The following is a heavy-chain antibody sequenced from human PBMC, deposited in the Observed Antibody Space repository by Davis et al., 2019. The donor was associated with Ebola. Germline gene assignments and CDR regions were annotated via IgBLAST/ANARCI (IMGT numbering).Heavy chain of an antibody. Sequence: PGGSLRLSCAASGFTFSSYAMSWVRQAPGKGLEWVSAISGSGGSTYYADSVKGRFTISRDNSKNTLYLQMNSLRAEDTAVYYCAKDSHYYDSSGPGYFDYWGQGTLVTVSS. V-gene: IGHV3-23*01. D-gene: IGHD3-22*01. CDR1: GFTFSSYA. CDR3: AKDSHYYDSSGPGYFDY. J-gene: IGHJ4*02. CDR2: ISGSGGST.